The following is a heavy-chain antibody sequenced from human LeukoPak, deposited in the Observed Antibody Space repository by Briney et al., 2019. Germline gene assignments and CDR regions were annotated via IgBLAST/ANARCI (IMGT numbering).Heavy chain of an antibody. CDR2: ISYDGFNK. V-gene: IGHV3-30-3*01. D-gene: IGHD2-2*01. CDR3: ARDRSSNKYYFDY. Sequence: SLTLSRAASGFTFSSYAMHWVRQAPGKGLEWVAVISYDGFNKYYADSVKGRFTISRDNSMNTLYLQMNSLRAEDTAVYYCARDRSSNKYYFDYWGQGTMVTVSS. CDR1: GFTFSSYA. J-gene: IGHJ4*02.